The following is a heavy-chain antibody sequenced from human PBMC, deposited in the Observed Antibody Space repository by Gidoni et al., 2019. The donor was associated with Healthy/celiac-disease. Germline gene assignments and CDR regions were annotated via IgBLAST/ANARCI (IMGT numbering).Heavy chain of an antibody. Sequence: QVQLQQSGPGLVKPSETLSPTCTVSGGSISTYYWTWIRQPPGKGLEWNGYVYYSGSTNYNPALKSRVTISGDTYKNQFTLRLSSVTAADTAVYDCARGNADAFDIWGQGTVVTVSS. D-gene: IGHD4-4*01. CDR1: GGSISTYY. V-gene: IGHV4-59*12. CDR2: VYYSGST. J-gene: IGHJ3*02. CDR3: ARGNADAFDI.